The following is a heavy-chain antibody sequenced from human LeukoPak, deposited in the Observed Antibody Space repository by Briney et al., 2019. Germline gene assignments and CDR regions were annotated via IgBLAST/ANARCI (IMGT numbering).Heavy chain of an antibody. CDR3: AGSSFDY. D-gene: IGHD1-26*01. J-gene: IGHJ4*02. CDR1: GLTVGSKY. Sequence: GGSLRLSCAASGLTVGSKYMGWVRQAPGKGLEWVSVIYRGGDTYYADSVRGRFTVSRDNAKNTLYLQMNSLRAEDTAVYYCAGSSFDYWGQGTLVTVSS. V-gene: IGHV3-66*01. CDR2: IYRGGDT.